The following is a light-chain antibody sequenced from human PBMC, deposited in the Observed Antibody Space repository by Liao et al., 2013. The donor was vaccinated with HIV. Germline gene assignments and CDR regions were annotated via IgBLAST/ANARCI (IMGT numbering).Light chain of an antibody. CDR1: NIGSKS. V-gene: IGLV3-21*01. CDR2: YDS. J-gene: IGLJ2*01. Sequence: SYVLTQPPSVSVAPGKTARITCGENNIGSKSVHWYQQRPGQAPVVVIYYDSDRPSGIPERFSGSNSGNTATLTISGAQPMDEADYFCQAWDSSTDVVFGGGTKLTVL. CDR3: QAWDSSTDVV.